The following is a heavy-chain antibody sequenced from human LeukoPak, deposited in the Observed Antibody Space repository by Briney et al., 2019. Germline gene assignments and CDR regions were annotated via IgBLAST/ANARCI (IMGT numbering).Heavy chain of an antibody. CDR2: ISSSSSYI. J-gene: IGHJ4*02. CDR1: GFTFSSYS. D-gene: IGHD3-22*01. V-gene: IGHV3-21*04. Sequence: GGSLRLSCAASGFTFSSYSMNWVRQAPGKGLEWVSSISSSSSYIYYADSVKGRFTISRDNAKNSLYLQMNSLRSEDTAVYYCAREKRKYYYDSSGYVDYWGQGTLVTVSS. CDR3: AREKRKYYYDSSGYVDY.